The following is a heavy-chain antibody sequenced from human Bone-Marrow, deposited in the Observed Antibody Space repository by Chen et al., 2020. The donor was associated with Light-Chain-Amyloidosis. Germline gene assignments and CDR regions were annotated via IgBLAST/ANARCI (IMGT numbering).Heavy chain of an antibody. CDR3: ASGFWSGSTKYYLDV. CDR1: GYTFIRHD. J-gene: IGHJ6*03. CDR2: INSYSGNT. Sequence: QAQLVQSGAEVKKRGASVKVSCKASGYTFIRHDINWVRQASGHGLEWMAWINSYSGNTGYAEKFQDRITITRNTSTNTVYMERSSLGPEDTAVYYCASGFWSGSTKYYLDVWGNGTAVTVSS. D-gene: IGHD3-3*01. V-gene: IGHV1-8*01.